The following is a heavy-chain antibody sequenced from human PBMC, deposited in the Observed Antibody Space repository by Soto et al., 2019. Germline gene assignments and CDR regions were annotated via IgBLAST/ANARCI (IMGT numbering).Heavy chain of an antibody. CDR1: GFTFSSYG. Sequence: QVQLVESGGGVVQPGRSLRLSCAASGFTFSSYGMHWVRQAPGKGLEWVAVIWYDGSNKYYADSVKGRFTISRDNSNNTLYLQMNSLRAEDTVVYYCARVQFEDSSGGLDYWGQGTLVTVSS. J-gene: IGHJ4*02. CDR2: IWYDGSNK. CDR3: ARVQFEDSSGGLDY. D-gene: IGHD3-22*01. V-gene: IGHV3-33*01.